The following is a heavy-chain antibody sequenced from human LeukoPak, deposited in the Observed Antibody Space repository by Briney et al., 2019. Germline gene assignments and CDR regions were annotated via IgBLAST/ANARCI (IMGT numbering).Heavy chain of an antibody. D-gene: IGHD5-12*01. CDR1: GFTFSGSG. V-gene: IGHV3-73*01. CDR2: IRSKANSYAT. J-gene: IGHJ4*02. CDR3: ARSGLREYYFDY. Sequence: GGSLRLSCAASGFTFSGSGMHWVRQASGKGLEWVGRIRSKANSYATAYAASVKGRFTISRDDSKNTLYLQMNSLRAEDTAVYYCARSGLREYYFDYWGQGTLVTVSS.